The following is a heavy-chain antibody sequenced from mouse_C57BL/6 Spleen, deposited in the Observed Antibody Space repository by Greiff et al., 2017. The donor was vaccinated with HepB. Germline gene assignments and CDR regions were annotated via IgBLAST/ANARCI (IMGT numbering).Heavy chain of an antibody. CDR3: AKGDSTVSPWDFEV. Sequence: QVQLQQPGAELVRPGSSVKLSCKASGYTFTSYWMHWVKQRPIQGLEWIGNIDPSDSETHYNQKFKDKATLTVAKSSSTAYMQLSSLTSEDSAVYFGAKGDSTVSPWDFEVWGTGTTAPVSS. D-gene: IGHD2-1*01. J-gene: IGHJ1*03. V-gene: IGHV1-52*01. CDR2: IDPSDSET. CDR1: GYTFTSYW.